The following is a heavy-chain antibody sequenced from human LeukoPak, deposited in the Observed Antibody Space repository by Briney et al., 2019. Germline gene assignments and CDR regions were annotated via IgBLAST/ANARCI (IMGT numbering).Heavy chain of an antibody. CDR1: GFTFNIYE. Sequence: EGSLRLSCAASGFTFNIYEFNWVRQAPGKGLEWVSYISTSDSTIYYADSVKGRFTISRDNAKNSLYLQMNSLRLEDTAIYYCARGDWWATTIVDLWGQGTLVTVSS. J-gene: IGHJ5*02. V-gene: IGHV3-48*03. D-gene: IGHD1-26*01. CDR3: ARGDWWATTIVDL. CDR2: ISTSDSTI.